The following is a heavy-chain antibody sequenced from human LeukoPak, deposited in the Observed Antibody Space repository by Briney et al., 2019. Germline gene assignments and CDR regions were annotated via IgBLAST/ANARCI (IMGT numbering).Heavy chain of an antibody. V-gene: IGHV3-48*01. CDR2: ITSSSSAK. CDR3: TRDQEGSDY. J-gene: IGHJ4*02. Sequence: GGSLRLSCVASGFTFSTYSMNWVRQAPGKGLEWASYITSSSSAKYYADSVKGRFTISRDNAENSLYLQMNSLRAEDTAVYYCTRDQEGSDYWGQGTLVTVSS. CDR1: GFTFSTYS.